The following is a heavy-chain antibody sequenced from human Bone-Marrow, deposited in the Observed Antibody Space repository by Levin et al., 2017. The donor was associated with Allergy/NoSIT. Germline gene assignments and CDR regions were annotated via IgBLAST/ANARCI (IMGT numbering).Heavy chain of an antibody. CDR3: ARDGTAGLLWFGELLSWFDP. Sequence: GGSLRLSCAASGFTFSSYSMNWVRQAPGKGLEWVSSISSSSSYIYYADSVKGRFTISRDNAKNSLYLQMNSLRAEDTAVYYCARDGTAGLLWFGELLSWFDPWGQGTLVTVSS. D-gene: IGHD3-10*01. J-gene: IGHJ5*02. V-gene: IGHV3-21*01. CDR1: GFTFSSYS. CDR2: ISSSSSYI.